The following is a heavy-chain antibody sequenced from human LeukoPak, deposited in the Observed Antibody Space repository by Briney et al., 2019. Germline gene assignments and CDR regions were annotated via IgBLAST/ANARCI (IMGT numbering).Heavy chain of an antibody. CDR1: GVSISSSNSY. CDR2: INWNGGRT. J-gene: IGHJ4*02. D-gene: IGHD4-11*01. Sequence: ETLSLTCTVSGVSISSSNSYWGWIRQPPGKGLEWVSGINWNGGRTGYADSVKGRFTISRDNAKNSLYLQMNSLRAEDTALYYCARVASNYDFDYWGQGTLVTVSS. V-gene: IGHV3-20*04. CDR3: ARVASNYDFDY.